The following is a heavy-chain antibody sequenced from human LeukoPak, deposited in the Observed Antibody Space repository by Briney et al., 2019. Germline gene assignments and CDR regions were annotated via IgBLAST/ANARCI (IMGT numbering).Heavy chain of an antibody. CDR2: ISGSGGST. J-gene: IGHJ6*02. CDR3: ARDGDPGAYYYYGMDV. V-gene: IGHV3-23*01. Sequence: GGSLRLSCAASGFTFSSHAMSWVRQAPGKGLEWVSAISGSGGSTYYADSVKGRFTISRDNAKNSLYLQMNSLRAEDTAVYYCARDGDPGAYYYYGMDVWGQGTTVTVSS. CDR1: GFTFSSHA. D-gene: IGHD7-27*01.